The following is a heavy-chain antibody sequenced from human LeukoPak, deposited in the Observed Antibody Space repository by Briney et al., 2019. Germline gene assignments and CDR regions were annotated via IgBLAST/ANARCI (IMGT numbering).Heavy chain of an antibody. Sequence: GESLNISCKGSGYIFTTYWIGWVRQMPGKGLEWMGIIYPTDSATKYSPSFQGQVTISVDKSNNTAYLRWSSLKASDTAMYYCARQGRIVVVTTTHDAFDIWGQGTMVTVSS. V-gene: IGHV5-51*01. CDR3: ARQGRIVVVTTTHDAFDI. J-gene: IGHJ3*02. CDR2: IYPTDSAT. D-gene: IGHD2-21*02. CDR1: GYIFTTYW.